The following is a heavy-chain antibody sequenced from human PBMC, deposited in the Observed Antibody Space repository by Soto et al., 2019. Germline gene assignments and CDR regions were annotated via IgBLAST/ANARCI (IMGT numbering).Heavy chain of an antibody. CDR3: AIGSIEVYYYDSSGSWFDP. CDR2: INPNSGGT. Sequence: ASVKVSCKASGYTFTGYYMHWVRQAPGQGLEWMGWINPNSGGTNYAQKFQGRVTMTRDMSISTAYMELSRLRSDDTAVYYCAIGSIEVYYYDSSGSWFDPWGQGTLVTVSS. D-gene: IGHD3-22*01. V-gene: IGHV1-2*02. J-gene: IGHJ5*02. CDR1: GYTFTGYY.